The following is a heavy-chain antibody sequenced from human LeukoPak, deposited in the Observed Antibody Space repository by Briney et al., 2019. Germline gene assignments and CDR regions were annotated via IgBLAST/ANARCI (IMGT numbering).Heavy chain of an antibody. CDR2: IRGSGSST. J-gene: IGHJ4*02. CDR3: AKEQDPDYGDFDY. D-gene: IGHD3-16*01. CDR1: GFTFSSYA. V-gene: IGHV3-23*01. Sequence: PGGSLRLSCAASGFTFSSYAMSWVRQAPGKGLEWVSTIRGSGSSTFYADSVKGRFTISRDSSKNTLYVQMNSLRAEDTAVYYCAKEQDPDYGDFDYWGQGTLVTVSS.